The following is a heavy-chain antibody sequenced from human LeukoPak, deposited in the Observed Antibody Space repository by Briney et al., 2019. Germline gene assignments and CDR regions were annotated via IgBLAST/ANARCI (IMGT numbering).Heavy chain of an antibody. D-gene: IGHD6-19*01. CDR1: GFTLGDYG. Sequence: GGSLRLPCAASGFTLGDYGMSSVRQAPGKGLEWVSGINWKGGSQGYADSVKGRFTISRDNANSSLYLPMNSLRAEDTALYYCARIRPVAGTVRYYFDYWGEETLVTVSS. CDR3: ARIRPVAGTVRYYFDY. CDR2: INWKGGSQ. J-gene: IGHJ4*02. V-gene: IGHV3-20*04.